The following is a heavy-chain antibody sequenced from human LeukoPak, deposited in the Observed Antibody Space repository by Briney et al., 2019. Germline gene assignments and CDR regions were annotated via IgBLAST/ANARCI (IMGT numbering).Heavy chain of an antibody. Sequence: SVKVSCKASGGTFSSYAISWVRQAPGQGLEWMGRIIPILGIANYAQKFQGRVTITADKSTSTAYMELSSLRSEDTAVYYCARSAQLGVPLDYWGQGTLVTVSS. CDR1: GGTFSSYA. CDR3: ARSAQLGVPLDY. D-gene: IGHD2-2*01. V-gene: IGHV1-69*04. CDR2: IIPILGIA. J-gene: IGHJ4*02.